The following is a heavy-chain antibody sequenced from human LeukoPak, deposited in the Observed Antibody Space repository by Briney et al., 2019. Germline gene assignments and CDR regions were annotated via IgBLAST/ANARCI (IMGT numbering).Heavy chain of an antibody. Sequence: QTGGSLRLSCAASGFTFSSYAMHWVRQAPGKGLEWVAVISDDGSNKYYADSVKGRFTISRDNSKNTLYLQMNRLRAEDTAVYYCARVDDLDAFDIWGQGTMVTVSS. D-gene: IGHD2-2*03. CDR2: ISDDGSNK. J-gene: IGHJ3*02. CDR1: GFTFSSYA. V-gene: IGHV3-30*04. CDR3: ARVDDLDAFDI.